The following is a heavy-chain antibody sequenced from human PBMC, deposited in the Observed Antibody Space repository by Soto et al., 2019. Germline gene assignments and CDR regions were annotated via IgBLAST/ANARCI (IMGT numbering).Heavy chain of an antibody. D-gene: IGHD2-15*01. CDR2: VSGSGTIT. Sequence: EVQLLESGGGLVQPGGSLRLSCAASGFTFSSSAMNWVRPAPGTGLEWVAEVSGSGTITYYAPSVKGRFTISSDSSNHTFYLQMNSLRAVYTAIYYWAKSLSGLLSFGDFNFCSQRALVPVSS. V-gene: IGHV3-23*01. J-gene: IGHJ4*02. CDR3: AKSLSGLLSFGDFNF. CDR1: GFTFSSSA.